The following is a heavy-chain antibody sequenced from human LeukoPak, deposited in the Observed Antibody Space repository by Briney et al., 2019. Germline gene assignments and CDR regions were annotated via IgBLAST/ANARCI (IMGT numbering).Heavy chain of an antibody. D-gene: IGHD5-18*01. CDR3: ARDMRSVGYSYGWNSYFDY. V-gene: IGHV3-73*01. Sequence: GGSLRLSCAASGFTFSGSALHWVRQASGKGLEWVGRIRSTDNGYATAYAASVKGRFTISRDDSKNTAYLQMDSLKTEDTAVYYCARDMRSVGYSYGWNSYFDYWGQGTLVTVSS. CDR2: IRSTDNGYAT. CDR1: GFTFSGSA. J-gene: IGHJ4*02.